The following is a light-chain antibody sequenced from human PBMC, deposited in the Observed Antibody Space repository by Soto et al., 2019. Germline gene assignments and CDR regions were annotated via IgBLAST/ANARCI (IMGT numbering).Light chain of an antibody. CDR1: QSLLFRDGNTY. V-gene: IGKV2-30*01. J-gene: IGKJ2*01. Sequence: DVVMTQSPPSLPVTLGQPASISCRSSQSLLFRDGNTYLTWFQQRPGQSPRRLIYKVSKGESGVPDRFSGSGSDTDFTLIISRVEAEDVGVYYCMQGTHWPYTFGQGTKVEIK. CDR3: MQGTHWPYT. CDR2: KVS.